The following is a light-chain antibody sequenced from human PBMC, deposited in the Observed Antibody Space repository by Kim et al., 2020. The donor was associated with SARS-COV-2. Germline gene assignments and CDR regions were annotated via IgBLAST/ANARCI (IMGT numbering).Light chain of an antibody. CDR2: TAS. V-gene: IGKV1-5*03. J-gene: IGKJ4*01. CDR1: QSISSW. Sequence: DIQMTQSPSTLSASVGDRVTITCRASQSISSWLAWYQQRPGKAPKLLIYTASTLEYGVPSRFSGSGSGTEFTLTISSLQPEDFGTYFCQHFRSYPLTFGGGTKVDIK. CDR3: QHFRSYPLT.